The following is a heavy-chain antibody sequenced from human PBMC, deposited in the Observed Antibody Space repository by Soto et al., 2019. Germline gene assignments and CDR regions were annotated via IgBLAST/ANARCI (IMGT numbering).Heavy chain of an antibody. CDR1: GYTFTGYY. CDR3: ATHSGRYSYGPRRGRLDY. D-gene: IGHD5-18*01. V-gene: IGHV1-2*02. Sequence: ASVTVSCQASGYTFTGYYMHWVRQAPGQGLEWMGWINPNRGGTNYSQKFQGRVTMTRDTSISTAYMELSRLRADDTAVYYCATHSGRYSYGPRRGRLDYWGQGTLVTVSS. CDR2: INPNRGGT. J-gene: IGHJ4*02.